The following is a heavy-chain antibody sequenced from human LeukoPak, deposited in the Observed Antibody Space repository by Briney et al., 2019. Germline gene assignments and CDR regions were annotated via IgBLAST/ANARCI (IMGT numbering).Heavy chain of an antibody. J-gene: IGHJ5*02. V-gene: IGHV3-7*01. CDR2: IKQDGSEK. CDR3: ARDLFYP. CDR1: GFTFSSYW. Sequence: GGSLRLSCEASGFTFSSYWMSWVRQAPGKGLEWVANIKQDGSEKYYVDSVKGRFTISRDNAKNSLYLQMNSLRAEDTAVYYCARDLFYPWGQGTLVTVSS. D-gene: IGHD3-9*01.